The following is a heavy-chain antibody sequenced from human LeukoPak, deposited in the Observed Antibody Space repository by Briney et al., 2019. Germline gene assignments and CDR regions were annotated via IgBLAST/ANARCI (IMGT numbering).Heavy chain of an antibody. CDR3: AKWATAILGDWFDP. D-gene: IGHD2-2*02. CDR1: GFTFSNYA. CDR2: INNRGGST. J-gene: IGHJ5*02. Sequence: PGGSLRLSCAVSGFTFSNYAMTWVRQSPGKGLEWVSGINNRGGSTYYADSVKGRFTTSRDNSKNTLYLQMNSLRAEDTAVYYCAKWATAILGDWFDPWGQGTRVTVSS. V-gene: IGHV3-23*01.